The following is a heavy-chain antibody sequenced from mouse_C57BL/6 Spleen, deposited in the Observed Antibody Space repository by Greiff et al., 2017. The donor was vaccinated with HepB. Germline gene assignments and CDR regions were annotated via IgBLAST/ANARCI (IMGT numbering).Heavy chain of an antibody. J-gene: IGHJ4*01. Sequence: EVKLVESGGGLVQPGGSLKLSCAASGFTFSDYYMYWVRQTPEKRLEWVAYISNGGGSTYYPDTVKGRFTISRDNAKNTLYLQMSRLKSEDTAMYYCARPRIYYGNYGAMDYWGQGTSVTVSS. CDR1: GFTFSDYY. D-gene: IGHD2-1*01. V-gene: IGHV5-12*01. CDR2: ISNGGGST. CDR3: ARPRIYYGNYGAMDY.